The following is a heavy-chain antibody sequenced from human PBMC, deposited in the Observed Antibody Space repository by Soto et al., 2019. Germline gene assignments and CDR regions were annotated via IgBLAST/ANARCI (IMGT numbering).Heavy chain of an antibody. V-gene: IGHV3-11*01. J-gene: IGHJ6*03. CDR2: ISSSGSTI. Sequence: GGSLRLSCAASGFTFSDYYMSWIRQAPGKGLEWVSYISSSGSTIYYADSVKGRFTISRDNAKNSLYLQMNSLRAEDTAVYYCARRPSSSSKSISYYYYMDVWGKGTTVTVSS. CDR3: ARRPSSSSKSISYYYYMDV. CDR1: GFTFSDYY. D-gene: IGHD6-6*01.